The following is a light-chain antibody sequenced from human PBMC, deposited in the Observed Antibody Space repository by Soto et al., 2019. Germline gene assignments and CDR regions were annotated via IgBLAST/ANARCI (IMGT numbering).Light chain of an antibody. J-gene: IGLJ3*02. CDR2: MNN. V-gene: IGLV1-47*01. CDR3: SAWDESLSAWV. Sequence: QSVLTQPPSASGTPGQRVTISCSGSSSNIGSHNVYWYQQLPGTAPKLLIYMNNQRPSGVPDRFSGSKSGTSASLAISGLRSEDETDYYCSAWDESLSAWVFGGGTKLTVL. CDR1: SSNIGSHN.